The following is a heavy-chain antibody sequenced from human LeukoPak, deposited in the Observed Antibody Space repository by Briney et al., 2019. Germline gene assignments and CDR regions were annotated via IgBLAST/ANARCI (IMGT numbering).Heavy chain of an antibody. V-gene: IGHV3-43*01. CDR3: AELGITMIGGV. D-gene: IGHD3-10*02. J-gene: IGHJ6*04. Sequence: GGSLRLSCAASGFTFDDYTMHWVRQAPGKGLEWVSLISWDGGSTYYADSVKGRFTISRDNSKNSLYLQMNSLRTEDTAVYYCAELGITMIGGVWGKGTTVTISS. CDR2: ISWDGGST. CDR1: GFTFDDYT.